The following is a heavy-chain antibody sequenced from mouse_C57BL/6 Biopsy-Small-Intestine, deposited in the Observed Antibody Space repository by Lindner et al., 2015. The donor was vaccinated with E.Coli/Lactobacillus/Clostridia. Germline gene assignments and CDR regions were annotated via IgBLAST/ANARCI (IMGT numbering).Heavy chain of an antibody. J-gene: IGHJ3*01. CDR2: VNPYSGGT. V-gene: IGHV1-39*01. CDR1: GYSFTAYN. CDR3: ARAGRGFAF. D-gene: IGHD3-3*01. Sequence: VQLQESGAELVKPGASVKISCKASGYSFTAYNMNWVKQSHGKSLEWIGTVNPYSGGTDYNQKFKGKATLTVDKSSTTAYMQLNSLTSEDSAVYYCARAGRGFAFRGQGTLVTVSA.